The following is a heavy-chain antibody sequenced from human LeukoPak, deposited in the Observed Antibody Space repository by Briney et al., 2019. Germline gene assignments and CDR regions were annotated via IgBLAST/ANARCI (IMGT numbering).Heavy chain of an antibody. CDR2: ISSSSSYI. D-gene: IGHD1-26*01. J-gene: IGHJ3*02. CDR1: GFTFSSYS. V-gene: IGHV3-21*01. CDR3: AKGQGELHDTDAFDI. Sequence: PGGSLRLSCAASGFTFSSYSMNWVRQAPGKGLEWVSSISSSSSYIYYADSVKGRFTISRDNSKNTLYLQMNSLRAEDTAVYYCAKGQGELHDTDAFDIWGQGTMVTVSS.